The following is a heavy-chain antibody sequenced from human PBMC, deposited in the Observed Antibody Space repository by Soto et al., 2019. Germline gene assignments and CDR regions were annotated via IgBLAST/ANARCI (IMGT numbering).Heavy chain of an antibody. V-gene: IGHV2-5*02. CDR2: IYWDDDK. CDR3: AHIPNYYQYDWFDP. CDR1: GFSLTTRGVG. Sequence: QITLKESGPTLVKPTQTLTLTCTFSGFSLTTRGVGVGWIRQPPGKALECLALIYWDDDKRYSPSLQRRLSITKDTSKNPVVLTMTNVDPVDTATYYCAHIPNYYQYDWFDPWGQGTLVSVSS. J-gene: IGHJ5*02. D-gene: IGHD3-16*01.